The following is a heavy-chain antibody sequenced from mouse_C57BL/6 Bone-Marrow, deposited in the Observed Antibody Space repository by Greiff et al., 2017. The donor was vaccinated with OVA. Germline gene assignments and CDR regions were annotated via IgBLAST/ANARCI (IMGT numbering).Heavy chain of an antibody. CDR2: IDPEDGDT. J-gene: IGHJ2*01. CDR1: GFNIKDSY. Sequence: VQLKQSGAELVRPGASVKLSCTASGFNIKDSYMHWVKQRPDQGLEWIGRIDPEDGDTEYAPKFQGKATMTADTSSNTAYLQLSSLTSEDTAVYYCTTRAYYSNYSYWGQGTTLTVSS. V-gene: IGHV14-1*01. D-gene: IGHD2-5*01. CDR3: TTRAYYSNYSY.